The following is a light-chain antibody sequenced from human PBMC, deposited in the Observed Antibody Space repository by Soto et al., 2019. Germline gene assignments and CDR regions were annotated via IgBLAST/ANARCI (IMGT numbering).Light chain of an antibody. CDR3: QQLSRYPLT. CDR2: SAS. V-gene: IGKV1-9*01. J-gene: IGKJ4*01. Sequence: DVRLPQSPYVLSASVGDTVTITCRASQALSNYLAWYQQKPGKAPDLLIYSASTLQSGVPSRFSGSGSETEFSLTISALQHEDFVTYYCQQLSRYPLTFGGG. CDR1: QALSNY.